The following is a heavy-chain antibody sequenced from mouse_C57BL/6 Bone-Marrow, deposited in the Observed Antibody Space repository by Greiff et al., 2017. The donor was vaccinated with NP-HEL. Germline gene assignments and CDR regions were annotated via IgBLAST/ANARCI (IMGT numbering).Heavy chain of an antibody. V-gene: IGHV1-81*01. CDR1: GYTFTSYG. D-gene: IGHD1-1*01. CDR2: IYPRSGNT. Sequence: VQLQQSGAELARPGASVKLSCKASGYTFTSYGISWVKQRTGQGLEWIGEIYPRSGNTYYNEKFKGKATLTADKSSSTAYMELRSLTSEDSAVYFCARARDYYGSSYWFAYWGQGTLVTVSA. CDR3: ARARDYYGSSYWFAY. J-gene: IGHJ3*01.